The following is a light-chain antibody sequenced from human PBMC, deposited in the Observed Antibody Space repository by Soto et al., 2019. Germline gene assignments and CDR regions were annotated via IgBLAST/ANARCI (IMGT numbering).Light chain of an antibody. Sequence: EVVLTQSPATLSLSPGERATLSCRASQSVSSSYLAWYQQKPGQAPRLLIYGASSRATGIPDRFSGSGSGTDFTLTISRLEPEDFAVYYCQQHGSSPWMFGQGTKVDIK. J-gene: IGKJ1*01. V-gene: IGKV3-20*01. CDR1: QSVSSSY. CDR2: GAS. CDR3: QQHGSSPWM.